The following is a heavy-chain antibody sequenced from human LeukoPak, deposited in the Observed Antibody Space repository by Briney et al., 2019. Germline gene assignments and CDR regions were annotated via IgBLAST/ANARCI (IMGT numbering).Heavy chain of an antibody. J-gene: IGHJ4*02. CDR2: ISGSGGST. V-gene: IGHV3-23*01. CDR1: GFTFSSYA. D-gene: IGHD2-2*01. Sequence: GGSLRLSCAASGFTFSSYAMSWVRQAPGKGLEWVSAISGSGGSTYYADSVKGRFTISRDNSKNTLYLQMNSLRAEDTAVYYCAKGHTAYCSSTSCHPGYWGQGTLVTVSP. CDR3: AKGHTAYCSSTSCHPGY.